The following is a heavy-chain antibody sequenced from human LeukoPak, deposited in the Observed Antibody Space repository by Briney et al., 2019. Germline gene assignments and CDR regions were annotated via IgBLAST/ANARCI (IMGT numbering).Heavy chain of an antibody. CDR3: ARTYSSSWIDY. J-gene: IGHJ4*02. CDR2: INSDGSST. V-gene: IGHV3-74*01. CDR1: GFTFSSYW. Sequence: GGSLRLSCAASGFTFSSYWMHWVRQAPGKGLEWVSRINSDGSSTSYADSVKGRFTISRDNAKNTLYLQMDSLRAEDTAVYYCARTYSSSWIDYWGQGTLVTVSS. D-gene: IGHD6-13*01.